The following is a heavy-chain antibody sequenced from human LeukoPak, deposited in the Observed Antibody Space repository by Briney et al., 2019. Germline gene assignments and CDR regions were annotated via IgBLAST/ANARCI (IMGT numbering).Heavy chain of an antibody. J-gene: IGHJ4*02. CDR1: GFTFSSYE. Sequence: GGSLRLSCAASGFTFSSYEMNWVRQAPGKGLEWVSYISSSGSTIYYADSVKGRFTISRDNAKNSLYLQMNSLRAEDTAVYYCANFDWLRTPFDYWGQGTLVTVSS. CDR2: ISSSGSTI. V-gene: IGHV3-48*03. CDR3: ANFDWLRTPFDY. D-gene: IGHD3-9*01.